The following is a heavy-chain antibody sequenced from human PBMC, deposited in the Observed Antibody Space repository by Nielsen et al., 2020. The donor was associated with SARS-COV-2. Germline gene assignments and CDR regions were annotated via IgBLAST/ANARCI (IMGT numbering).Heavy chain of an antibody. V-gene: IGHV1-46*01. D-gene: IGHD3-22*01. Sequence: ASVKVSCKASGYTFTNNYMHWVRQAPGQGPEWMGLINPTNGGTTYAQKFQGRGTMTIDTSTDTAWLELRSLRSDDTAVYYCARDAIRFYSDSSGYYDYWGQGTLVTVSS. CDR3: ARDAIRFYSDSSGYYDY. J-gene: IGHJ4*02. CDR1: GYTFTNNY. CDR2: INPTNGGT.